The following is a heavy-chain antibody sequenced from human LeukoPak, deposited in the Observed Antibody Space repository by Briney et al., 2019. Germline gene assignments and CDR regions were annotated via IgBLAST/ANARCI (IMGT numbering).Heavy chain of an antibody. V-gene: IGHV3-11*03. CDR3: ASLGSLRGLIMHDY. CDR2: TSSSSDYT. Sequence: GGSLRLSCAASGFTFSDYYMNWLRQAPGKGLEWVSYTSSSSDYTNYADSVKGRFTISRDNAKNSLYLQMNSLRAEDTAVYYCASLGSLRGLIMHDYWGQGTLVTVSS. CDR1: GFTFSDYY. J-gene: IGHJ4*02. D-gene: IGHD3-10*01.